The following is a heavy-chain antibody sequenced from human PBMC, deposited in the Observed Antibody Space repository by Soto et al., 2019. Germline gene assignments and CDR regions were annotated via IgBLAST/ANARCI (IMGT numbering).Heavy chain of an antibody. J-gene: IGHJ4*02. CDR3: ARGPSGDKVHY. Sequence: SETLSLTCTVSGGSIISYYCSWIRQPPGKGLEWIGYIYDSGTTYTNPSLRSQVAISLDTSKNHFSLTLSSVTAADTAVYYCARGPSGDKVHYWGQGALVTVSS. CDR1: GGSIISYY. V-gene: IGHV4-59*08. CDR2: IYDSGTT. D-gene: IGHD7-27*01.